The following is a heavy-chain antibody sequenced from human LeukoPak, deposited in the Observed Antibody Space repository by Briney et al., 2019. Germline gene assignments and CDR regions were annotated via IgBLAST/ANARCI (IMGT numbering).Heavy chain of an antibody. Sequence: PGGSLRLSCAASGFTFSTYSMNWVRQAPGKGLEWVSSISSRSHYIYCADSVKGRFTISRDNAKNSLYLQMNSLRAEDTAVYYCSGLYNYGMDVWGQGTTVTVSS. V-gene: IGHV3-21*01. J-gene: IGHJ6*02. CDR3: SGLYNYGMDV. CDR2: ISSRSHYI. CDR1: GFTFSTYS.